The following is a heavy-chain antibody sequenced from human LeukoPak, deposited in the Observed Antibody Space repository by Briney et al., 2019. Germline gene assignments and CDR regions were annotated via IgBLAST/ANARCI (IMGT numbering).Heavy chain of an antibody. D-gene: IGHD1-26*01. CDR1: GASMSIYY. Sequence: PSETLSLTCTVSGASMSIYYWTWIRQAPGKGLEWIGNVYYSGSIRYNPSLMGRATISIDTSKNTFSLKVTSMTAADTAVYFCAKGGSYYDGDYWGQGTLVTVSS. CDR2: VYYSGSI. J-gene: IGHJ4*02. CDR3: AKGGSYYDGDY. V-gene: IGHV4-59*03.